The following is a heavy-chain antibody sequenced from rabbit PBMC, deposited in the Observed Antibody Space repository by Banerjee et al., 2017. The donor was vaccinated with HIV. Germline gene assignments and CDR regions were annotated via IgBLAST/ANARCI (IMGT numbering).Heavy chain of an antibody. Sequence: QEQLEESGGDLVKPEGSLTLTCKASGLDFSSNAMCWVRQAPGKGLEWIACIYVDSVANTYYANWAKGRLTISKTSWTTVTLHMTSLTAADTATYFCARDLGGYAGYGDLWGPGTLVTVS. D-gene: IGHD7-1*01. J-gene: IGHJ4*01. CDR1: GLDFSSNA. CDR3: ARDLGGYAGYGDL. V-gene: IGHV1S45*01. CDR2: IYVDSVANT.